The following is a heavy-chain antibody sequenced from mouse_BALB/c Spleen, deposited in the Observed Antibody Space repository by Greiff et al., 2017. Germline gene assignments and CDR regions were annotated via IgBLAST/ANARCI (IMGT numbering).Heavy chain of an antibody. J-gene: IGHJ2*01. Sequence: QVQLQQSGAELVRPGSSVKISCKASGYAFSSYWMTWVKQRPGQGLEWIGQIYPGDGDTNYNGKFKGKATLTADKSSSTAYMQLSSLTSEDSAVYFCARQRDHYYGRGYFDYWGQGTTLTVSS. CDR2: IYPGDGDT. CDR1: GYAFSSYW. CDR3: ARQRDHYYGRGYFDY. D-gene: IGHD1-1*01. V-gene: IGHV1-80*01.